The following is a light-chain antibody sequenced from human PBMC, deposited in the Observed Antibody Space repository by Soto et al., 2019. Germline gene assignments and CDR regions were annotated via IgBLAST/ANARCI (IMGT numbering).Light chain of an antibody. CDR2: AAS. CDR1: QGISTY. V-gene: IGKV1-8*01. Sequence: AIRMTQSPPSVSASTGDRVTITCRASQGISTYLAWYQQKPGKAPNLLIYAASILQNGVPSRFSGSGSGTDFNLTISSLHSEDFATYFCQQYYASPPTFGQGTNVATK. CDR3: QQYYASPPT. J-gene: IGKJ1*01.